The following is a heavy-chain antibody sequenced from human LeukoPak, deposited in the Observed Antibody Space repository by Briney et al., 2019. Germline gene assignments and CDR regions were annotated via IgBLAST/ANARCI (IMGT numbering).Heavy chain of an antibody. CDR1: GFTFSSFW. D-gene: IGHD5-18*01. CDR2: INSDGSTT. Sequence: GGSLRLSCAASGFTFSSFWMHWVRQPPGKGLVWVSVINSDGSTTGYADSVKGRFTISRDNAKSTVHLQMNSLRAEDTAVYYCARGGYGAHMGWGQGTLVTVSS. V-gene: IGHV3-74*01. J-gene: IGHJ4*02. CDR3: ARGGYGAHMG.